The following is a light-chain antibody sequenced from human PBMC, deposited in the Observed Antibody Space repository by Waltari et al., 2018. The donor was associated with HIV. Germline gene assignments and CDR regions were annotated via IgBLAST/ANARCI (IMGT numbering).Light chain of an antibody. CDR2: SNN. J-gene: IGLJ3*02. CDR1: SSNIGSNT. CDR3: AAWDDSLIGPV. Sequence: QSVLTQPPSASGTPGQRVTISCSGSSSNIGSNTVNWYQQLPGTAPKLLIYSNNPLPSGVPDRLSGSKSGTSASLAISGLQSEDEANYYCAAWDDSLIGPVFGGGTKLTVL. V-gene: IGLV1-44*01.